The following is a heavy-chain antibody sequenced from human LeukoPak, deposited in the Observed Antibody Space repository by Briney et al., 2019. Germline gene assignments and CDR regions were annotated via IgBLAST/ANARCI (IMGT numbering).Heavy chain of an antibody. V-gene: IGHV5-51*01. CDR3: ARLGYGSGSYVLYD. CDR1: GYSFTNYW. D-gene: IGHD3-10*01. CDR2: IYPSDSDT. Sequence: GESLKISCKGSGYSFTNYWIGWVRQLPGKGLAWMGIIYPSDSDTRHSPSFQGQVTISAYKSISTAYLQWSSLKASDTAMYYCARLGYGSGSYVLYDWGQRALVTVSS. J-gene: IGHJ4*02.